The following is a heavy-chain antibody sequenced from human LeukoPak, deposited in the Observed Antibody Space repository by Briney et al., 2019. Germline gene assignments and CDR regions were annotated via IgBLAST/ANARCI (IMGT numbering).Heavy chain of an antibody. CDR2: IHYSGST. V-gene: IGHV4-59*08. J-gene: IGHJ4*02. Sequence: SETLSLTCTVSGGSISSYYWSWIRQPPGKGLEWIGYIHYSGSTNYNPSLKSRVTISVDTSKNQFSLNLNSMTAADTAVYYCARVAHSSGYYPFDYWGPGTLVTVSS. D-gene: IGHD3-22*01. CDR1: GGSISSYY. CDR3: ARVAHSSGYYPFDY.